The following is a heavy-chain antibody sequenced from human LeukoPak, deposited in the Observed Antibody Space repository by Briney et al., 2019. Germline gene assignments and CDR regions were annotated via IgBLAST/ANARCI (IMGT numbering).Heavy chain of an antibody. J-gene: IGHJ4*02. Sequence: GGSLRLSCAASGFSFSDYAMSWVCQAPGKGLEWVSAITGPGEGTWYADSVQGRFTTSRDNSKNTLYLQMNSLRAEDTAVYFCAKRMYGWYQIDYWGQGTLVTVSS. CDR2: ITGPGEGT. D-gene: IGHD6-19*01. CDR1: GFSFSDYA. V-gene: IGHV3-23*01. CDR3: AKRMYGWYQIDY.